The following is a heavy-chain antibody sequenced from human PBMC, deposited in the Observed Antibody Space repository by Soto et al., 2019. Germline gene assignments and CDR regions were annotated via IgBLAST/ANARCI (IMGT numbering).Heavy chain of an antibody. V-gene: IGHV4-34*01. D-gene: IGHD4-17*01. CDR2: INHSGST. CDR1: GGSFSGYY. J-gene: IGHJ5*02. Sequence: QVQLQQWGAGLLKPSETLSLTCAVYGGSFSGYYWSWIRQPPGKGLEWIGEINHSGSTNYNPSLKTRVTILVDTSKNQSSLKLSSVTAADTAVYYCARGRGYGDYVAAGWCDPCGQGTLVTVSS. CDR3: ARGRGYGDYVAAGWCDP.